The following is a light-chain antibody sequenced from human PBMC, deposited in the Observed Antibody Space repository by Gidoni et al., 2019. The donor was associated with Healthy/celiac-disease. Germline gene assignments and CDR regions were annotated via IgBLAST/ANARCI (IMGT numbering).Light chain of an antibody. CDR3: AAWDDSLSVV. J-gene: IGLJ2*01. CDR2: SNN. Sequence: QSVLTPPPSASGTPGRRVTIPCSGSSPNIGSNTVNWYQQLPGTAPKLLIYSNNQRPSGVPDRFSGSKSGTSASLAISGLQSEDEADYYCAAWDDSLSVVFGGGTKLTVL. CDR1: SPNIGSNT. V-gene: IGLV1-44*01.